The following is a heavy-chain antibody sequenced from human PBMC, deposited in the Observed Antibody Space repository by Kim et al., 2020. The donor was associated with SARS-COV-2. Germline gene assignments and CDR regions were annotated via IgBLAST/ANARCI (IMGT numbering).Heavy chain of an antibody. CDR1: GFTFNNYA. CDR2: LCGDSSET. V-gene: IGHV3-23*01. Sequence: GGSLRLSCAASGFTFNNYAMNWVRQAPGKGLEWVSGLCGDSSETYYADSVKGRFTISRDNSRDTLYLDMNSLTADDTALYYCTKRDFSDSSTFSPFFDTWGQGTLVTVAS. D-gene: IGHD3-22*01. CDR3: TKRDFSDSSTFSPFFDT. J-gene: IGHJ4*02.